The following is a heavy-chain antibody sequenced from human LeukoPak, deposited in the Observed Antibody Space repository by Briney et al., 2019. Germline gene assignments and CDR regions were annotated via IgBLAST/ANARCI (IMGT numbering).Heavy chain of an antibody. D-gene: IGHD1/OR15-1a*01. V-gene: IGHV1-69*13. CDR3: ARAGSRTTPIGV. CDR2: IIPIFGTA. Sequence: SVKVSCKASGGTFSRYAISWGRQAPGQRLELMGGIIPIFGTANYAQKFQGRVTITADESTSTAYMELSSLRSEDTAVYYCARAGSRTTPIGVWGQGTTVTVSS. J-gene: IGHJ6*02. CDR1: GGTFSRYA.